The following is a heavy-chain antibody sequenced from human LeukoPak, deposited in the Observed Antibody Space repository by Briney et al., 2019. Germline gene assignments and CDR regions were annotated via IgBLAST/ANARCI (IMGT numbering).Heavy chain of an antibody. CDR1: GFSLSSYA. CDR2: IGSDGGSI. D-gene: IGHD2-2*01. Sequence: GGSLRLSCAASGFSLSSYAMTWVRQAPGEGLEWVSVIGSDGGSIHYADSVKGRFSISRDTSKSTLYLQMNSLRVEDTAVYYCAKDSYCSSTSCHGAYYYYGMDVWGQGTTVTVSS. CDR3: AKDSYCSSTSCHGAYYYYGMDV. V-gene: IGHV3-23*01. J-gene: IGHJ6*02.